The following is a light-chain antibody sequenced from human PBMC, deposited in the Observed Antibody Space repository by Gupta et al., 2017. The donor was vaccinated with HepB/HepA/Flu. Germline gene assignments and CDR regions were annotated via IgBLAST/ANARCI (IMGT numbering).Light chain of an antibody. Sequence: QTVSTHYPCFSVSPAGTVTLTCGLNAGSVSTTYYASWYQQNPGQAPRTLIYSTNSRSSGVPDRFSGSIVGNKAALTITGAQADDESDYYCRSYTGNHIMEFGGGTKLTVL. CDR1: AGSVSTTYY. CDR2: STN. V-gene: IGLV8-61*01. CDR3: RSYTGNHIME. J-gene: IGLJ3*02.